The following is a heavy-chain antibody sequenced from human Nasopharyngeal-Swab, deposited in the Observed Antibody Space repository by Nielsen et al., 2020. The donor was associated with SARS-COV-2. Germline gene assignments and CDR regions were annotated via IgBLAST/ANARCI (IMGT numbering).Heavy chain of an antibody. CDR1: GASISSYC. CDR3: ARRYYDSRYGMDA. V-gene: IGHV4-59*01. CDR2: VCYSGST. D-gene: IGHD3-9*01. Sequence: WGPLTLSCTVSGASISSYCWCWSRQRPGKGLEWVGYVCYSGSTRYNPSLKIRVTVSVDRSKNQFSLRLSSGTAADTAVYYCARRYYDSRYGMDAWGQGTTVTVSS. J-gene: IGHJ6*02.